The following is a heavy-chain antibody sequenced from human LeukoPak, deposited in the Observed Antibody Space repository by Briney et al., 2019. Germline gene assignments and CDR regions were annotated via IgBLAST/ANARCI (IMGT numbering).Heavy chain of an antibody. V-gene: IGHV4-34*01. Sequence: SETLSLTCAVYGGSFSGYYWSWIRQPPGKGLEWIGEINHSGSTNYNPSLKSRVTISVDTSKNQFSLKLSSVAAADTAVYYCARVDYILDYWGQGTLVTVSS. D-gene: IGHD4-11*01. CDR1: GGSFSGYY. J-gene: IGHJ4*02. CDR3: ARVDYILDY. CDR2: INHSGST.